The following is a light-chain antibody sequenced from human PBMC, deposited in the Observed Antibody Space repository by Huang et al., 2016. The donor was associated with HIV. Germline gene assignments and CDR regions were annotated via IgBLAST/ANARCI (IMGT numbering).Light chain of an antibody. CDR1: QSFSSN. Sequence: EIVMTQSPATLSVSPGERATLSCRASQSFSSNLAWYQQKPGQAPRLLIYGASTRATGIPARFSGSWSGTEFTLTISSLQSEDFAVYYCQQYNNWPQTFGQGTKVEIK. J-gene: IGKJ1*01. V-gene: IGKV3-15*01. CDR2: GAS. CDR3: QQYNNWPQT.